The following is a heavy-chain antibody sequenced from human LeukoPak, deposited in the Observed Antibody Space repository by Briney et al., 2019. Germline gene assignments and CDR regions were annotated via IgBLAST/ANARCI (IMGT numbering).Heavy chain of an antibody. CDR2: MSPNSGDT. V-gene: IGHV1-8*01. Sequence: ASVKVSCKASRYTFTSYDFNWVRQATGQRPEWMGWMSPNSGDTGYARKFQDRVTMTRNTSISTAYMELSSLRSDDTAVYYCARGPPNWGYDYWGPGTLVTVSS. CDR3: ARGPPNWGYDY. CDR1: RYTFTSYD. D-gene: IGHD7-27*01. J-gene: IGHJ4*02.